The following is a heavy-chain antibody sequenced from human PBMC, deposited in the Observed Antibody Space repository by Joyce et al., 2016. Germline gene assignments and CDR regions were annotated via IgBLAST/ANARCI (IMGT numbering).Heavy chain of an antibody. Sequence: QVPLVQSGAEVKKPGASVKVSCKTSGYSFTGYYMHLLRQAPGQGLEWMGWINPDSGDTKYAQKFKGRVTVTRDTSTSTAYMELGRLRSDDTAVYYSARFYDSRSYGLDVWGRGTTVTVSS. V-gene: IGHV1-2*02. D-gene: IGHD5/OR15-5a*01. J-gene: IGHJ6*02. CDR1: GYSFTGYY. CDR2: INPDSGDT. CDR3: ARFYDSRSYGLDV.